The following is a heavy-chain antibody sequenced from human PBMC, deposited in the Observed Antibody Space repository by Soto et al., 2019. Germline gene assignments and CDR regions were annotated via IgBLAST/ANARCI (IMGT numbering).Heavy chain of an antibody. CDR2: TYSGGNT. D-gene: IGHD3-16*01. CDR1: GFTVSNNY. J-gene: IGHJ4*02. Sequence: GSLRLSCAASGFTVSNNYMSWVRQAPGKGLELVSFTYSGGNTDYADSVKGRFTTSRDNSKNTLFLQMNSLRAEDTAVYYCARAKRGGFDYWGQGTLVTVSS. V-gene: IGHV3-53*01. CDR3: ARAKRGGFDY.